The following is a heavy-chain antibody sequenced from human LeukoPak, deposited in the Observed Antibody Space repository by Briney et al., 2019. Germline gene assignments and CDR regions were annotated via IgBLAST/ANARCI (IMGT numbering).Heavy chain of an antibody. Sequence: ASVKVSCKTSGYTFTGYYMHWVRQAPGQGLEWMGWINPNSGGTNYAQKFQGRVTMTRDTSISTAYMELSRLRSDDTAVFYCARGYCSGGSCLDAFDIWGQGTMVTVSS. D-gene: IGHD2-15*01. CDR3: ARGYCSGGSCLDAFDI. CDR2: INPNSGGT. J-gene: IGHJ3*02. CDR1: GYTFTGYY. V-gene: IGHV1-2*02.